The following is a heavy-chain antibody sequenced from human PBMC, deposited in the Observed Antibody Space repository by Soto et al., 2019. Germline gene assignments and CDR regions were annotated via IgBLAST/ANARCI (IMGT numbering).Heavy chain of an antibody. CDR2: IIPIFGTA. V-gene: IGHV1-69*13. CDR3: ARDPFDQKWFDP. Sequence: SVKVSCKASGGTFSSYAISWVRQAPGQGLEWMGGIIPIFGTANYAQKFQGRVTITADESTSTAYMELSSLRSEDTAVYYCARDPFDQKWFDPCGQGNMVTVYS. J-gene: IGHJ5*02. D-gene: IGHD3-9*01. CDR1: GGTFSSYA.